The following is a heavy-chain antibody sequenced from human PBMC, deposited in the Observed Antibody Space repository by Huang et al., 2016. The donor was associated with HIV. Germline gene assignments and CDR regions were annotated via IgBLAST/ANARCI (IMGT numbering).Heavy chain of an antibody. CDR3: ARLIGSPSFYYGLDV. D-gene: IGHD3-10*01. CDR1: GYRFRSNW. V-gene: IGHV5-51*01. CDR2: IYPGYSDT. J-gene: IGHJ6*02. Sequence: EVQLVQSGAEVKKPGESLKISCKGSGYRFRSNWIGWVRQMPGKGLEWMGIIYPGYSDTRYSPSFQGQVTSSADKSINTAYLQWSSLKASDTAMYYCARLIGSPSFYYGLDVWGQGTTVTVSS.